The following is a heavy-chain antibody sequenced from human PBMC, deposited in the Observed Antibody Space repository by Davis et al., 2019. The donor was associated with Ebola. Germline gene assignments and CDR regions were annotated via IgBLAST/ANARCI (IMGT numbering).Heavy chain of an antibody. CDR3: ARGPASGVPPDWFDP. Sequence: GESLKISCAASGFTFSSYWMSWVRQAPGKGLEWVANIKQDGSEKYYVDSVKGRFTISRDNDKNSLYLQMNSLRAEDTAVYYCARGPASGVPPDWFDPWGQGTLVTVSS. D-gene: IGHD2-8*01. CDR1: GFTFSSYW. V-gene: IGHV3-7*01. CDR2: IKQDGSEK. J-gene: IGHJ5*02.